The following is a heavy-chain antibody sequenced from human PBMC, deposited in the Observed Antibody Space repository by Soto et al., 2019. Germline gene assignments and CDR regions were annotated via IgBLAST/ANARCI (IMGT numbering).Heavy chain of an antibody. CDR1: GFTFSDYY. CDR3: ARRAMLWGNAFDI. V-gene: IGHV3-11*01. CDR2: IASGVTTI. D-gene: IGHD3-10*02. J-gene: IGHJ3*02. Sequence: GGSLRLSCAASGFTFSDYYMSWIRQAPGKGLEWVSYIASGVTTIYYADSVKGRFTISRDNDKDSLYLQMNSLRAEDTAVYYCARRAMLWGNAFDIWGQGTMVTVSS.